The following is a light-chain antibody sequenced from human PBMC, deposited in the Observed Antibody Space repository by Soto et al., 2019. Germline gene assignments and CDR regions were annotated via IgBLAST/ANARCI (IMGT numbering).Light chain of an antibody. V-gene: IGKV3-15*01. Sequence: EVVMTQSPATLSVSPGETATLSCRASQNVDTNLAWYQQKPGQAPRLLIYSASTRAASFPDRFSGSGSGTEFTLTINSLQSEDFAVYYCQQYNNGLTFGGGTKVDIK. CDR3: QQYNNGLT. J-gene: IGKJ4*01. CDR2: SAS. CDR1: QNVDTN.